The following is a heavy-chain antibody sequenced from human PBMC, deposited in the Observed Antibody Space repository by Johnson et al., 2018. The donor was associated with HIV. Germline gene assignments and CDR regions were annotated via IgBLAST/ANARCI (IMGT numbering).Heavy chain of an antibody. CDR1: GFTFSSYD. CDR3: ARGGWLGYCSSTSCSKDAFDI. J-gene: IGHJ3*02. Sequence: QVQLVESGGGLVQPGGSLRLSCAASGFTFSSYDMHWVRQATGKGLEWVAVISYDGSNKYYADSVKGRFTISRDNSKNTLYLQMNSLRDEDTAVYYCARGGWLGYCSSTSCSKDAFDIWGQGTMVTVSS. V-gene: IGHV3-30-3*01. CDR2: ISYDGSNK. D-gene: IGHD2-2*01.